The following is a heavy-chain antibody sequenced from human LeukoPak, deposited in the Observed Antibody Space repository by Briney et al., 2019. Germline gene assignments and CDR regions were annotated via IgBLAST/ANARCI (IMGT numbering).Heavy chain of an antibody. J-gene: IGHJ4*02. V-gene: IGHV3-30*04. CDR3: ARVAVAGTNLYFDY. D-gene: IGHD6-19*01. CDR1: GFTFSSYA. Sequence: PGRSLRLSCAASGFTFSSYAMHWVRQAPGKGLEWVAFISYDGSNKYYADSVKGRFTISRDNSKNTLYLQMNSLRAEDTAVYYCARVAVAGTNLYFDYWGQGTLVTVSS. CDR2: ISYDGSNK.